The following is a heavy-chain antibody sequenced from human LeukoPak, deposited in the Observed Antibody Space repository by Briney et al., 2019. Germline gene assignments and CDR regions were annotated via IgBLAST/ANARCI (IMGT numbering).Heavy chain of an antibody. D-gene: IGHD1-14*01. CDR1: GFTFSNYW. CDR2: IKGDGSHT. V-gene: IGHV3-74*01. Sequence: PGGSLRLSCAASGFTFSNYWMHWVRQAPGKGLVWVSRIKGDGSHTIYADSVKGRFTTSRDNAKNTLYLQMKSLRDEDTAVYYCVRDWDHFDFDSWGQGTLVTVSS. CDR3: VRDWDHFDFDS. J-gene: IGHJ5*01.